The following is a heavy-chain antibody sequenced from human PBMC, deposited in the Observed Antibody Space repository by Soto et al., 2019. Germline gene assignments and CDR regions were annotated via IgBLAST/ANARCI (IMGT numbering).Heavy chain of an antibody. V-gene: IGHV3-21*01. CDR2: ISSSSSYI. CDR1: GFTFSSYS. CDR3: ARDHSAMVPSNWFDP. J-gene: IGHJ5*02. D-gene: IGHD5-18*01. Sequence: GGSRRLSCAASGFTFSSYSMNWVRQAPGKGLEWVSSISSSSSYIYYADSVKGRFTISRDNAKNSLYLQMNSLRAEDTAVYYCARDHSAMVPSNWFDPWGQGTLVTVSS.